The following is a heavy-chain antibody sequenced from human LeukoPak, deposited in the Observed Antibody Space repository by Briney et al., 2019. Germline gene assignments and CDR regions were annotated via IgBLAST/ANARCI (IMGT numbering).Heavy chain of an antibody. Sequence: KPSETLSLTCTVSGGSISSSSYYWGWIRQPPGKGLEWIGSIYYSGSTYYNPSLKSRVTISVDTSKNQFSLKLSSVTAADTAVYYCARVSGDYFYYFDYWGQGTLVTVSS. J-gene: IGHJ4*02. D-gene: IGHD4-17*01. V-gene: IGHV4-39*07. CDR3: ARVSGDYFYYFDY. CDR1: GGSISSSSYY. CDR2: IYYSGST.